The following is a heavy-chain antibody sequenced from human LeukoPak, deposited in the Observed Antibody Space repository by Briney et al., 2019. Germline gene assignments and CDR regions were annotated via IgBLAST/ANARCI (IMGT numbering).Heavy chain of an antibody. D-gene: IGHD5-18*01. Sequence: ASVKLSCKASGYTFTSYDINWVRQHNAQGLEWMGWMNPNSGNTGYEQPFFGRVTITRTTTISNTSIELSSLRSEDTAVYYCARAPGRDGWILNWFDPWGQGTLVTVSS. CDR3: ARAPGRDGWILNWFDP. CDR2: MNPNSGNT. V-gene: IGHV1-8*03. J-gene: IGHJ5*02. CDR1: GYTFTSYD.